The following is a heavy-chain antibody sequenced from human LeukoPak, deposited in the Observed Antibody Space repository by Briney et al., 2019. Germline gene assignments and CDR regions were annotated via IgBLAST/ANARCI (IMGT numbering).Heavy chain of an antibody. J-gene: IGHJ4*02. CDR3: ARAQRGYSYTFDY. CDR2: VYSSGST. V-gene: IGHV4-59*01. CDR1: GGSFSGYY. Sequence: TSETLSLTCAVYGGSFSGYYWSWIRQPPGKGLEWIGYVYSSGSTNYNPSLKSRVTISVDTSKNQFSLKLSSVTAADTAVYYCARAQRGYSYTFDYWGQGTLVTVSS. D-gene: IGHD5-18*01.